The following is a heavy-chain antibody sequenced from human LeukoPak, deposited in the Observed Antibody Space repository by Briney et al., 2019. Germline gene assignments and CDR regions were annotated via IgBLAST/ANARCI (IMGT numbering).Heavy chain of an antibody. V-gene: IGHV1-18*01. CDR1: GYTFTSYG. CDR2: ISAYNGNT. Sequence: ASVKVSCKASGYTFTSYGISWVRQAPGQGLEWMGWISAYNGNTNYAQKLQGRVTMTTDTSTSTAYMELRSLRSDDTAVYYCAREVESYDFWRAFYFDYWGQGTLVIVSS. D-gene: IGHD3-3*01. J-gene: IGHJ4*02. CDR3: AREVESYDFWRAFYFDY.